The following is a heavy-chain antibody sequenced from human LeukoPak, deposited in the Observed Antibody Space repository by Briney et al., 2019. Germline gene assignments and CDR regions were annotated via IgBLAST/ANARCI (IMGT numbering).Heavy chain of an antibody. J-gene: IGHJ3*02. V-gene: IGHV4-39*07. Sequence: PSETLSLTCTVSGGSISSSSYYWGWIRQPPGKGLEWIGSIYYSGSTYYNPSLKSRVTISVDTSKNQFSLKLSSVTAADTAVYYRARERGRGAFDIWGQGTMVTVSS. CDR3: ARERGRGAFDI. CDR1: GGSISSSSYY. D-gene: IGHD3-16*01. CDR2: IYYSGST.